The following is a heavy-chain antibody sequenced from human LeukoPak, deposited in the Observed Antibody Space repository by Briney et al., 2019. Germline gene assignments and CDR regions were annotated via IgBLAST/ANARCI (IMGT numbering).Heavy chain of an antibody. CDR2: ISGSGGST. D-gene: IGHD3-9*01. Sequence: GGSLRLSCAASGLTFSSYAMSWVRQAPGKGLEWVSAISGSGGSTYYADSVKGRFTISRDNSKNTLYLQMNSLRAEDTAVYYCAKDSPSPYYYDILTGYLSAFDYWGQGTLVTVSS. CDR1: GLTFSSYA. V-gene: IGHV3-23*01. CDR3: AKDSPSPYYYDILTGYLSAFDY. J-gene: IGHJ4*02.